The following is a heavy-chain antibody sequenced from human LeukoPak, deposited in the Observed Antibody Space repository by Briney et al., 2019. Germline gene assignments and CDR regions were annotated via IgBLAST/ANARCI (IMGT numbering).Heavy chain of an antibody. J-gene: IGHJ4*02. CDR2: IYWDDDK. D-gene: IGHD3-10*01. CDR3: AHSLITMVRGVIITFDY. CDR1: GFSLSTSGVG. V-gene: IGHV2-5*02. Sequence: SGPTLVNPTQTLTLTCTFSGFSLSTSGVGVGWIRQPPGKALEWLALIYWDDDKRYSPSLKSRLTITKDTSKNQVVLTMTNMDPVDTATYYCAHSLITMVRGVIITFDYWGQGTLVTVSS.